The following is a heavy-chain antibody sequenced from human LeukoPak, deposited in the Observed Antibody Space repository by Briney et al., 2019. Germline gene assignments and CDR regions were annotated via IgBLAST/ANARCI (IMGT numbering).Heavy chain of an antibody. J-gene: IGHJ4*02. CDR1: GVSISSSNSY. Sequence: SETLSLTCTVSGVSISSSNSYWGWIRHPPGKGLEWIGSIYYSGNTYYNASVKSRVTISIDSSKNQFSLMLSSLTAADTAVYYCARQTGSGLFTLPGGQGTLVTVSS. V-gene: IGHV4-39*01. CDR3: ARQTGSGLFTLP. D-gene: IGHD3/OR15-3a*01. CDR2: IYYSGNT.